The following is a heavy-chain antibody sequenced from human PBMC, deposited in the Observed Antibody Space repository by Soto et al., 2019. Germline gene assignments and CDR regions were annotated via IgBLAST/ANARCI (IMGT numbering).Heavy chain of an antibody. CDR3: ARTGGMDV. Sequence: VQLQQWGAGLLRPSETLSLTCAVYGGSFRDFYWSWLRQTPEKGLEWIGEINHSGDTKYNPSLESRVTISVDTSKNQFSLKVNFVTPADTAVYYCARTGGMDVWGPGATVTVSS. V-gene: IGHV4-34*01. J-gene: IGHJ6*02. CDR2: INHSGDT. CDR1: GGSFRDFY.